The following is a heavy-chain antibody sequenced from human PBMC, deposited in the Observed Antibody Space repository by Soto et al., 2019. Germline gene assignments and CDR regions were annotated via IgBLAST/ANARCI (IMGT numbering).Heavy chain of an antibody. J-gene: IGHJ4*02. D-gene: IGHD2-15*01. Sequence: GGSLRLSCAASGFTFSSYDMNWVRQAPGKGLEWVSGVSASGSITSYADSAKGRFTISRDNAKNTVFLQMTGLRAEDTAVYFCAKGDCSGGRCYKGFDYWGQGTLVTVSS. CDR3: AKGDCSGGRCYKGFDY. V-gene: IGHV3-23*01. CDR1: GFTFSSYD. CDR2: VSASGSIT.